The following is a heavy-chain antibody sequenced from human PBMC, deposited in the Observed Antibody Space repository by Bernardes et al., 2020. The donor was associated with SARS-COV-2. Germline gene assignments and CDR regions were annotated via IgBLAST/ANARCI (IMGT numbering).Heavy chain of an antibody. CDR1: GGSISSYF. J-gene: IGHJ6*02. Sequence: TLSLTFTVSGGSISSYFWSWIRQPPGKGLEWIGCIYSSGNTNYNPSLTSRVTISVDTSKNQFSLKLNSVTAADTALYYCARGTTSYYYAMDVWGQGTTVTVSS. V-gene: IGHV4-59*01. CDR2: IYSSGNT. CDR3: ARGTTSYYYAMDV.